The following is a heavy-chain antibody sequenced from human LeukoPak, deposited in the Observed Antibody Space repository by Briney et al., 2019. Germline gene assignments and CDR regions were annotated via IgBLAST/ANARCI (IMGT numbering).Heavy chain of an antibody. D-gene: IGHD6-13*01. CDR1: GFRFSNFA. CDR2: ISGSGGST. CDR3: AKDISSSWYAYYFDY. Sequence: GGSLRLSSAASGFRFSNFAMSWVRQAPGKGLEWVSAISGSGGSTYYADSVKGRFTISRDNSKNTLYLQMNSLRAQDTAVYYCAKDISSSWYAYYFDYWGQGTLVTVSS. J-gene: IGHJ4*02. V-gene: IGHV3-23*01.